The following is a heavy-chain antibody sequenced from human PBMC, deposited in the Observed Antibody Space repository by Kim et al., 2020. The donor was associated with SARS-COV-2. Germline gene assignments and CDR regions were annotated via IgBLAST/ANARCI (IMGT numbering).Heavy chain of an antibody. Sequence: PIFGTANYAQKFQGRVTITADESTSTAYMELSSLRSEDTAVYYCARGFIVWGQGTTVTVSS. V-gene: IGHV1-69*01. CDR2: PIFGTA. CDR3: ARGFIV. D-gene: IGHD3-10*01. J-gene: IGHJ6*02.